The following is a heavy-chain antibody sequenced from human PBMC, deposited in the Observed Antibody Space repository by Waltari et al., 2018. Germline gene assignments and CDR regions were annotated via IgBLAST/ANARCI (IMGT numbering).Heavy chain of an antibody. CDR3: ARDSRSRDGYNSGDY. CDR2: IIPIFGTA. D-gene: IGHD5-12*01. V-gene: IGHV1-69*01. CDR1: GGTFSSSA. Sequence: QVQLVQSGAEVKKPGSSVKVSCKASGGTFSSSAISWVRQAPGEGVEWMGGIIPIFGTANYAQKCQGRVTITADESTSTAYMELSSLRSEDTAVYYCARDSRSRDGYNSGDYWGQGTLVTVSS. J-gene: IGHJ4*02.